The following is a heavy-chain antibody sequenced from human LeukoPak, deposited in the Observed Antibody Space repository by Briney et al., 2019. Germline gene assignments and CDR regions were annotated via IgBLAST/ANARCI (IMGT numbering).Heavy chain of an antibody. CDR1: GGSFIGYS. CDR3: AKKKVDVSGNQYYYYYGLDV. CDR2: INHSGST. D-gene: IGHD2/OR15-2a*01. V-gene: IGHV4-34*01. J-gene: IGHJ6*02. Sequence: PSETLSLTCAVYGGSFIGYSLTWIRQPPGKGLEWIGEINHSGSTHFNPSLKSRVIISVDTSNEQLFLKLTSVTAADTAVYYCAKKKVDVSGNQYYYYYGLDVWGQGTAVTVSS.